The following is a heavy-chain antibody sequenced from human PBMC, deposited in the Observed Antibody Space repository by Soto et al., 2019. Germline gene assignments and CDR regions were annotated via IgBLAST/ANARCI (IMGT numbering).Heavy chain of an antibody. Sequence: LETLSLTCTVSGGSISSSSYYWGWIRQPPGKGLEWIGSIYYSGSTYYNPSLKSRVTISIDTSKNQFSLKLSSVTAADTAVYYCARQTQETYYDFWSGYRKFDYWGQGTLVTVSS. CDR3: ARQTQETYYDFWSGYRKFDY. J-gene: IGHJ4*02. CDR1: GGSISSSSYY. V-gene: IGHV4-39*01. CDR2: IYYSGST. D-gene: IGHD3-3*01.